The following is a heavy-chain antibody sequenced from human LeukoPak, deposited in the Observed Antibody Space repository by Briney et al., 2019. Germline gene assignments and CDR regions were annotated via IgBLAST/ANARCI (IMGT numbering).Heavy chain of an antibody. CDR2: MKQSGTT. J-gene: IGHJ4*02. Sequence: SETLSLTCAVYGGSFSAFHWNWIRQSPAKGLEWLGEMKQSGTTQYNPSLQSRVTISVDKSKNQFSLNVRSVTAADTAVYYCASRPFLYGFRTYFDNWAQGTLVTVSS. CDR1: GGSFSAFH. D-gene: IGHD3-10*01. CDR3: ASRPFLYGFRTYFDN. V-gene: IGHV4-34*01.